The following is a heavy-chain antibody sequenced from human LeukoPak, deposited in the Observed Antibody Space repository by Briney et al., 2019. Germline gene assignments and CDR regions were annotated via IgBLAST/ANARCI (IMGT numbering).Heavy chain of an antibody. Sequence: SVKVSCKASGGTFSSYAISWVRQAPGQGLEWMGGIIPIFGTANYAQKFQGRVTITADESTSTAYMELSSLRSEDTAVYYCARAVWYGSGSFNRFDPWGQGTLVTVSS. CDR2: IIPIFGTA. J-gene: IGHJ5*02. CDR3: ARAVWYGSGSFNRFDP. V-gene: IGHV1-69*13. D-gene: IGHD3-10*01. CDR1: GGTFSSYA.